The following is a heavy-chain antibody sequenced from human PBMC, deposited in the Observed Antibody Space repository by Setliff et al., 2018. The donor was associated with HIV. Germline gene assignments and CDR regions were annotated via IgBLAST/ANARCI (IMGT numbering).Heavy chain of an antibody. V-gene: IGHV1-69*05. CDR1: GGTLTNYV. J-gene: IGHJ4*01. Sequence: SVKVSCKTSGGTLTNYVITWVRQAPGQGLEWMGIIIPIYNIPTYAQKFQGRVTITTDESTRTAYMELRRLRSEDTAVYYCARVPSPFVQEGYFDDWGQGTLVTVSS. CDR2: IIPIYNIP. D-gene: IGHD3-3*01. CDR3: ARVPSPFVQEGYFDD.